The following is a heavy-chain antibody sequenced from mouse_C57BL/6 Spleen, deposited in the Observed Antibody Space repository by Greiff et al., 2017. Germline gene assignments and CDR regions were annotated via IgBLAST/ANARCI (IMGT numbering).Heavy chain of an antibody. J-gene: IGHJ4*01. CDR2: INPNNGGT. CDR1: GYTFTDYN. V-gene: IGHV1-18*01. Sequence: EVQLQQSGPELVKPGASVKIPCKASGYTFTDYNMDWVKQSHGKSLEWIGDINPNNGGTSYNQKFKGKATLTVDKSSSTAYMELRSLTSEDTAVYYCARNGGDGYYAMDYWGQGTSVTVSS. D-gene: IGHD2-3*01. CDR3: ARNGGDGYYAMDY.